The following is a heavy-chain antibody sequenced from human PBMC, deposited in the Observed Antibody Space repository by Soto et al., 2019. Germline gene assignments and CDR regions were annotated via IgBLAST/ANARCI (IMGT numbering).Heavy chain of an antibody. CDR3: ARHLYGSGSYYPPYYYYYYMDV. J-gene: IGHJ6*03. CDR2: IYYSGST. CDR1: GGSISSSSYY. D-gene: IGHD3-10*01. V-gene: IGHV4-39*01. Sequence: SETLSLTCTVSGGSISSSSYYWGWIRQPPGEGLEWIGSIYYSGSTYYNPSLKSRVTISVDTSKNQFSLKLSSVTAADTAVYYCARHLYGSGSYYPPYYYYYYMDVWGKGTTVTVSS.